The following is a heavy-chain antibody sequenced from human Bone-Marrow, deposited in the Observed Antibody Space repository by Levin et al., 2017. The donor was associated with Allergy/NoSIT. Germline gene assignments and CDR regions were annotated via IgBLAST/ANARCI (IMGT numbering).Heavy chain of an antibody. CDR1: GGSISSYY. D-gene: IGHD3-10*01. V-gene: IGHV4-59*01. Sequence: SQTLSLTCTVSGGSISSYYWSWIRQPPGKGLEWIGYIYYSGSTNYNPSLKSRVTISVDTSKNQFSLKLSSVTAADTAVYYCARAGSMVRGVMRRYYYYGMDVWGQGTTVTVSS. CDR3: ARAGSMVRGVMRRYYYYGMDV. CDR2: IYYSGST. J-gene: IGHJ6*02.